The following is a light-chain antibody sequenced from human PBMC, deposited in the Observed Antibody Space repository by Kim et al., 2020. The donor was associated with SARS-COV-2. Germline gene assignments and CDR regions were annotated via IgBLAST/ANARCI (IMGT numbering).Light chain of an antibody. CDR2: HDT. Sequence: VSPRPTATLSCSDAILEDKSVFWYQQTRRPSPVLVFYHDTKRPSGIPGRFSASSSATTATLTISGTPATDEADYCCPAWDSGTAVVFGGGTQLTVL. CDR3: PAWDSGTAVV. V-gene: IGLV3-1*01. CDR1: ILEDKS. J-gene: IGLJ2*01.